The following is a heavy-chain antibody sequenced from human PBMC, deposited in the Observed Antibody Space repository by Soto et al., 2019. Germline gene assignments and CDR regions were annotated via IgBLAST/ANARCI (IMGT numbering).Heavy chain of an antibody. V-gene: IGHV4-39*01. Sequence: QLQLQESGPGLVKPSETLSLTCTVSGGSISSSSYYWGWIRQPPGKGLEWIGSSYYSGSTCCNPSLKSRVTTSVDTSKNQFSLKLSSVTAADTAVYYCARHTQQLVPLYFDYWGQGTLVTVSS. CDR1: GGSISSSSYY. J-gene: IGHJ4*02. CDR2: SYYSGST. CDR3: ARHTQQLVPLYFDY. D-gene: IGHD6-13*01.